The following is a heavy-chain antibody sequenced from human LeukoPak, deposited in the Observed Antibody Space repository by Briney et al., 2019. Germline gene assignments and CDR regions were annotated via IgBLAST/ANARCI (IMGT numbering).Heavy chain of an antibody. Sequence: GGSLRLSCAASGFSFITYNMNWVRQAPGKGLEWVSSISSTSSYIYYADSVKGRFTISRDNAKNTLYLQMNSLRAEDTAAYYCARAAWIDYYYYMDVWGKGTTVTIS. CDR2: ISSTSSYI. J-gene: IGHJ6*03. CDR1: GFSFITYN. CDR3: ARAAWIDYYYYMDV. D-gene: IGHD2-2*03. V-gene: IGHV3-21*04.